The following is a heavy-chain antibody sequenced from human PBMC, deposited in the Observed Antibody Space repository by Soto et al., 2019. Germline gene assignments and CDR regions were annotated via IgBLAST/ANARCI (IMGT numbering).Heavy chain of an antibody. D-gene: IGHD3-10*01. J-gene: IGHJ4*02. CDR2: VRHDGSNI. Sequence: QVQLVEAGGGVVQPGRSLRLSCAATGFTFRGYGMHWVRQAPGKGLAWVEVVRHDGSNINYADLVKGRFTIARENSKHTWDLQMNSLRAEDTAVYYCVREGVGSRHFYGFLDYWGQGTLVTVPS. CDR3: VREGVGSRHFYGFLDY. CDR1: GFTFRGYG. V-gene: IGHV3-33*01.